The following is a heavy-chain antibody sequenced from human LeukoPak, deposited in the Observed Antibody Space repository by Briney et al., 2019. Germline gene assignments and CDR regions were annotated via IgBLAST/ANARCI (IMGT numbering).Heavy chain of an antibody. J-gene: IGHJ3*02. D-gene: IGHD3-22*01. CDR2: IYSGGST. CDR1: GFTVSSNY. V-gene: IGHV3-53*01. Sequence: SGGSLRLSCAASGFTVSSNYMSWVRQAPGKGLEWVSVIYSGGSTYYADSVKGRFTISRDNSKNTLYLQMNSLRAEDTAVYYCARFPSDSRGAFDIWGQGTMVTVSS. CDR3: ARFPSDSRGAFDI.